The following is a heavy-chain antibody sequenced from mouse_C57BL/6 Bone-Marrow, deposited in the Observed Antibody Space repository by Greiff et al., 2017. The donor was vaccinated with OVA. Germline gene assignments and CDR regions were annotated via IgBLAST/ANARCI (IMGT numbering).Heavy chain of an antibody. CDR2: IYPRRGNT. CDR1: GYTFTSYG. J-gene: IGHJ2*01. D-gene: IGHD1-1*01. V-gene: IGHV1-81*01. CDR3: AAYYYGSRRDY. Sequence: QVQLQQSGAELARPGASVKLSCKASGYTFTSYGISWVKQRTGQGLEWIGEIYPRRGNTYYNEKFKGKATLTADKSSSTAYMELRSLTSEDSAVYFCAAYYYGSRRDYWGQGTTLTVSS.